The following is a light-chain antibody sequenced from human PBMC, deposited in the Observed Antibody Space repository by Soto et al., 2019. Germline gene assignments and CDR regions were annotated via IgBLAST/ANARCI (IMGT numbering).Light chain of an antibody. CDR3: SSYTSTTSWV. V-gene: IGLV2-14*01. Sequence: QSALTQSASVSGSPGQSITISCTGTSSDVGGYNYVSWYQQHPGKAPKLIIYDVSNRPSGVSPRFSGSKSGNTASLTISGLQAEDEADYSCSSYTSTTSWVFGGGTKVTVL. J-gene: IGLJ3*02. CDR1: SSDVGGYNY. CDR2: DVS.